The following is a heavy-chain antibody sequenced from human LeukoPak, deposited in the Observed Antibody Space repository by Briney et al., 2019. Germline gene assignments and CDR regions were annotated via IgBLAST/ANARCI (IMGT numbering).Heavy chain of an antibody. V-gene: IGHV4-4*07. D-gene: IGHD6-19*01. CDR2: IYTSGST. CDR1: GGSISSSY. J-gene: IGHJ4*02. Sequence: SETLSLTCTVSGGSISSSYWNWIRQPAGKGLEWIGRIYTSGSTNYNPSLKSRVTMSVDTSKKQFSLKLSSVTAADTAVYYCARAYNSGWYDYWGQGTLVTVSS. CDR3: ARAYNSGWYDY.